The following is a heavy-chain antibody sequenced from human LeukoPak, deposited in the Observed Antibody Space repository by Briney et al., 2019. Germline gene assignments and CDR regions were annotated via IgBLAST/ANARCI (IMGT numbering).Heavy chain of an antibody. CDR2: IYYSGST. V-gene: IGHV4-59*01. CDR1: GGSISSYY. D-gene: IGHD3-22*01. CDR3: ARVSDSSGLFDY. Sequence: PSETLSLTCTVSGGSISSYYWSWIRQPPGKGLEWIGYIYYSGSTNYNPSLKSRVTISVDTSKNQFSLKLSSVTAADTAVYHCARVSDSSGLFDYWGQGTLVTVSS. J-gene: IGHJ4*02.